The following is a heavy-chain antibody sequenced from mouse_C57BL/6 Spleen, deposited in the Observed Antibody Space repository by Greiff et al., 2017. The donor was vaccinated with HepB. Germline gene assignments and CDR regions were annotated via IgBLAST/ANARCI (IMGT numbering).Heavy chain of an antibody. CDR1: GFTFSSYA. J-gene: IGHJ1*03. Sequence: EVHLVESGGGLVKPGGSLKLSCAASGFTFSSYAMSWVRQTPEKRLEWVATISDGGSYTYYPDNVKGRFTISRDNAKNNLYLQMSHLKSEDTAMYYCARVGYYGSGGYFDVWGTGTTVTVSS. CDR2: ISDGGSYT. D-gene: IGHD1-1*01. CDR3: ARVGYYGSGGYFDV. V-gene: IGHV5-4*01.